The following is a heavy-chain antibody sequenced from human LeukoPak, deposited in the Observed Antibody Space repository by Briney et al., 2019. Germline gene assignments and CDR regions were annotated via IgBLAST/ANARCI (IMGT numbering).Heavy chain of an antibody. V-gene: IGHV1-2*02. CDR3: ARGGGGVVVPAAFDY. J-gene: IGHJ4*02. D-gene: IGHD2-2*01. CDR2: INPNSGGT. CDR1: GYTFTGYY. Sequence: GASVKVSCKAPGYTFTGYYMHWVRQAPGQGLEWMGWINPNSGGTNYAQKFQGRVTMTRDTSISTAYMELSRLRSDDTAVYYCARGGGGVVVPAAFDYWGQGTLVTVSS.